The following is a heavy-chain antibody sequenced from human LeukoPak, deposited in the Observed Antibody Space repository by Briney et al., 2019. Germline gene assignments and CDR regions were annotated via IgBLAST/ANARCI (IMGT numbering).Heavy chain of an antibody. V-gene: IGHV1-2*02. CDR2: INPNSGDT. D-gene: IGHD3-22*01. J-gene: IGHJ6*02. Sequence: GASVKVSCKAFGYTFTDYYVHWVRQAHAQGLEWMGWINPNSGDTNYEQKFQGRVTMTRDTTISTAYMELSRLRSDDTAVYYCARDFPYYYDITGYPNYGMDVWGQGTTVTVSS. CDR1: GYTFTDYY. CDR3: ARDFPYYYDITGYPNYGMDV.